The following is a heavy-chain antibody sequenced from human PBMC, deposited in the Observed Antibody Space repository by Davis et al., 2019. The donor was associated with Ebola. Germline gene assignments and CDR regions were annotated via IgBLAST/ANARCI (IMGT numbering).Heavy chain of an antibody. V-gene: IGHV5-51*01. Sequence: PGGSLRLSCKGSGYRFANYWIGWVRQMPGKGLEWMGIIYPGDSDTRYSPSFQGQVTISADKSTSTASLQWSSLKASDTAMYYCAKLHRPYCGGDCYGGVDYWGQGTLVTVSS. D-gene: IGHD2-21*02. CDR3: AKLHRPYCGGDCYGGVDY. J-gene: IGHJ4*02. CDR1: GYRFANYW. CDR2: IYPGDSDT.